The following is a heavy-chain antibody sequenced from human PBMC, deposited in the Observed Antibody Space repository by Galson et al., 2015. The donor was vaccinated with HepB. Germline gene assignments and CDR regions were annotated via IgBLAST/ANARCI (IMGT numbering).Heavy chain of an antibody. J-gene: IGHJ4*02. V-gene: IGHV1-69*02. CDR3: ARGESQGSGSYY. CDR1: GGTFSSYT. D-gene: IGHD3-10*01. Sequence: SVKVSCKASGGTFSSYTISWVRQAPGQGLEWMGRIIPILGIANYAQKFQGRVAITADKSTSTAYMELSSLRSGDTAVYYCARGESQGSGSYYWGQGTLVTVSS. CDR2: IIPILGIA.